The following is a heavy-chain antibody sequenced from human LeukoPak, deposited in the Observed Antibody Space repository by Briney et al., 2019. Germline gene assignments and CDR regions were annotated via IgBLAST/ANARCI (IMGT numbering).Heavy chain of an antibody. J-gene: IGHJ6*03. CDR3: ARGGTNYYYMDV. Sequence: PGGSLRLSCAASGFTFSSYAMNWVRQAPGKGLEWVSGISPSGGITYYTDSVRGRFTISRDNSKNTLYLQMDSLRVDDTALYYCARGGTNYYYMDVWGNGTTVTVSS. CDR2: ISPSGGIT. V-gene: IGHV3-23*01. CDR1: GFTFSSYA.